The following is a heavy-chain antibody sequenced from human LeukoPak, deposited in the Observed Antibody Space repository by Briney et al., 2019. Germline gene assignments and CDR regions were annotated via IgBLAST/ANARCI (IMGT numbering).Heavy chain of an antibody. D-gene: IGHD4-17*01. CDR1: GYTFSSSG. CDR3: ARGAYGDYLGYFDL. Sequence: ASVKVSCKASGYTFSSSGISWVRQAPGQGLEWMGWISSYNGNTNYAQKFQGWVTMTRDTSISTAYMELSRLRSDDTAVYYCARGAYGDYLGYFDLWGRGTLVTVSS. J-gene: IGHJ2*01. V-gene: IGHV1-18*01. CDR2: ISSYNGNT.